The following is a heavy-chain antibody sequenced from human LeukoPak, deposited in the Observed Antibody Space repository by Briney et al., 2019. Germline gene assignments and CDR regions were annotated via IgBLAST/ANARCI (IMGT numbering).Heavy chain of an antibody. D-gene: IGHD3-22*01. V-gene: IGHV3-43D*04. CDR1: GFTFDDYA. J-gene: IGHJ6*03. CDR2: ISWDGGST. Sequence: PGGSLRLSCAASGFTFDDYAMHWVRQAPGKGLEWVSLISWDGGSTYYADSVKGRFTISRDNSKSSLYLQMNSLRAEDTALYYCAKDIYYDSSGYMDVWGKGTTVTVSS. CDR3: AKDIYYDSSGYMDV.